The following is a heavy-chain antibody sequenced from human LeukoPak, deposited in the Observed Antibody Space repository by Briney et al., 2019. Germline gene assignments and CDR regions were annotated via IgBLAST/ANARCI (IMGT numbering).Heavy chain of an antibody. CDR2: ISSSSSTI. D-gene: IGHD3-22*01. J-gene: IGHJ4*02. CDR1: GFTFSSYS. V-gene: IGHV3-48*04. Sequence: GGSLRLSCAASGFTFSSYSMNWVRQAPGKGLEWVSYISSSSSTIYYADSVKGRFTISRDNAKNSLYLQMYSLRAEDTAVCYCARDRFSVVVRVYFDYWGQGTLVTVSS. CDR3: ARDRFSVVVRVYFDY.